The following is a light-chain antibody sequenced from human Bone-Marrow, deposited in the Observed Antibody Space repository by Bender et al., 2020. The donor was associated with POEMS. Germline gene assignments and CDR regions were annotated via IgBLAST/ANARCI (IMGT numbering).Light chain of an antibody. Sequence: SYELTQAPSVSVSPGQTVSITCSGDKLGDKYVCWYQQKPGQSPVLVISQDSQRPSGVPDRFSGSKSGTSASLAITGLQSDDEAIYFCVAWDASLNGWVFGGGTKLTVL. J-gene: IGLJ3*02. V-gene: IGLV3-1*01. CDR3: VAWDASLNGWV. CDR1: KLGDKY. CDR2: QDS.